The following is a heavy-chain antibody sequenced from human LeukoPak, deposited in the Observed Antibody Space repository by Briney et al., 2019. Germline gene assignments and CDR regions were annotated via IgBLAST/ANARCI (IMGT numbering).Heavy chain of an antibody. D-gene: IGHD3-10*01. J-gene: IGHJ5*02. V-gene: IGHV4-59*01. CDR2: IHYSGST. CDR1: GGSISSYY. CDR3: AGYYYGSGSYYLDP. Sequence: SETLSLTCTVSGGSISSYYWSWIRQPPGKGLEWIGYIHYSGSTNYNPSLKSRVTISVDTSKNEFSLKLSSVTAADTAVYYCAGYYYGSGSYYLDPWGQGTLVTASS.